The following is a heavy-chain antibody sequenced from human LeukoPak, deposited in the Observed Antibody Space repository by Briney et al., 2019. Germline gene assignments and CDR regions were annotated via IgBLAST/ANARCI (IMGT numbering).Heavy chain of an antibody. D-gene: IGHD2-15*01. V-gene: IGHV3-23*01. CDR1: GFTFSSYE. CDR3: AKTEDIVVVVALLFDY. Sequence: AGGSLRLSCAASGFTFSSYEMNWVRQAPGKGLEWVSAISGSGGSTYYADSVKGRFTISRDNSKNTLYLQMNSLRAEDTAVYYCAKTEDIVVVVALLFDYWGQGTLVTVSS. J-gene: IGHJ4*02. CDR2: ISGSGGST.